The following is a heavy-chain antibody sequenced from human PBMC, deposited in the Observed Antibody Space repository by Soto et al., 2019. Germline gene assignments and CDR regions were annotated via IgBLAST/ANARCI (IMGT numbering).Heavy chain of an antibody. V-gene: IGHV3-23*01. D-gene: IGHD6-6*01. Sequence: PGGSLRLSCSASGFAFSNYAMHWVLQAPVKGLEWVSSISTSIDATYYADSVKGRFTISRDDSKNTLYLQMNSLRAEDSAVYYCAKDRTVAARNFDYWGQGTQVTVSS. CDR2: ISTSIDAT. CDR3: AKDRTVAARNFDY. CDR1: GFAFSNYA. J-gene: IGHJ4*02.